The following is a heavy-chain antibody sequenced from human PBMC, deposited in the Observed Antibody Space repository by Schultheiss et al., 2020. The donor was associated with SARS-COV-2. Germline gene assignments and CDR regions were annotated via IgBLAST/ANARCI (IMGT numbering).Heavy chain of an antibody. D-gene: IGHD3-22*01. J-gene: IGHJ2*01. Sequence: SETLSLTCAVYGGSISSSSYYWGWIRQPAGKGLEWIGRIYTSGSTNYNPSLKSRVTMSVDTSKNQFSLKLSSVTAADTAVYYCARASSLGIDSSGYYSYWYFDLWGRGTLVTVSS. V-gene: IGHV4-61*02. CDR1: GGSISSSSYY. CDR3: ARASSLGIDSSGYYSYWYFDL. CDR2: IYTSGST.